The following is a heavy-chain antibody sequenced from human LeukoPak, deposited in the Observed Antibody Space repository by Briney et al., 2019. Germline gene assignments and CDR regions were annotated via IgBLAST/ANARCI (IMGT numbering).Heavy chain of an antibody. Sequence: SETLSLTCTVSGGSLSTYYWNWIRQPPGKGLEWIGYIYYSGSTNYNPSLKSRVTISVDTSKNQFSLKLSSVTAADTAVYYCARTTEGYCRGRSCYSYYYYMDVWGKGTTVTVSS. V-gene: IGHV4-59*01. CDR2: IYYSGST. D-gene: IGHD2-15*01. CDR1: GGSLSTYY. J-gene: IGHJ6*03. CDR3: ARTTEGYCRGRSCYSYYYYMDV.